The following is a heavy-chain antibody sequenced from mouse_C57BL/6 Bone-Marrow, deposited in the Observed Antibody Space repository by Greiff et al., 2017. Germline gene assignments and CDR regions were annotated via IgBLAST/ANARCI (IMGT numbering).Heavy chain of an antibody. D-gene: IGHD2-5*01. V-gene: IGHV1-7*01. CDR2: INPSSGYT. Sequence: VQLQQSGAELAKPGASVKLSCKASGYTFTSYWMHWVQQRPGQGLEWIGYINPSSGYTKYNQKFKDKATLTADKSSSTAYMQLSSLTYEDSAVYYCALYYSNPYAMDYWGQGTSVTVSS. CDR1: GYTFTSYW. J-gene: IGHJ4*01. CDR3: ALYYSNPYAMDY.